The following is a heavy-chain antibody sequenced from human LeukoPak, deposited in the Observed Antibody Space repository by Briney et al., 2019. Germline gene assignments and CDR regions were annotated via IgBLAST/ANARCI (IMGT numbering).Heavy chain of an antibody. J-gene: IGHJ4*02. D-gene: IGHD5-12*01. V-gene: IGHV1-18*01. CDR2: IRAYNGNT. CDR3: ARGRYSGYDFARWVFDY. Sequence: GASVNASCKASVYTFTIYGIIGVRQAPGQGLEGRGWIRAYNGNTNYAQTIQGRVTLTTDTSTSTAYMELRSLRSDDPAVYYCARGRYSGYDFARWVFDYWGQGTLVTVSS. CDR1: VYTFTIYG.